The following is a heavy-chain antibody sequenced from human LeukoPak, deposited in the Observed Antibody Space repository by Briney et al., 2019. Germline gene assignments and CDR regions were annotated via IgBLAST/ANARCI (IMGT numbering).Heavy chain of an antibody. J-gene: IGHJ4*02. CDR2: IKTDGRTT. D-gene: IGHD3-16*01. V-gene: IGHV3-74*01. Sequence: GGSLRLSCAASGMTFSNHWRHWVRQAPGKGLVWVSLIKTDGRTTIDADSVKGRFTISRDNGKSTLYLQMNSLRAEDTAIYYCTTGPSYGYEWWGQGTVVTVSS. CDR3: TTGPSYGYEW. CDR1: GMTFSNHW.